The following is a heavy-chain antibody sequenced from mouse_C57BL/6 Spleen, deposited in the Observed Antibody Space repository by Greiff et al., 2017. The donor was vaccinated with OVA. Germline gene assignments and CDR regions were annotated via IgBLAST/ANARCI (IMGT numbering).Heavy chain of an antibody. CDR1: GYAFTNYL. Sequence: VQLQQSGAELVRPGTSVKVSCKASGYAFTNYLIEWVKQRPGQGLEWIGVINPGSGGTNYNEKFQGKATLTADKSFSTAYMQLSSLTSEDSAVYFCARAYDGYTPWFAYWGQGTLVTVSA. J-gene: IGHJ3*01. CDR2: INPGSGGT. V-gene: IGHV1-54*01. D-gene: IGHD2-3*01. CDR3: ARAYDGYTPWFAY.